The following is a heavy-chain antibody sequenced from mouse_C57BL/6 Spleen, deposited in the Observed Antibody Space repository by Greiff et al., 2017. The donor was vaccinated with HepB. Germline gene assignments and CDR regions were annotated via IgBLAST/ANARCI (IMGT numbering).Heavy chain of an antibody. CDR3: ARSIYYDYDGGYYFDY. V-gene: IGHV2-2*01. CDR1: GFSLTSYG. Sequence: VQRVESGPGLVQPSQSLSITCTVSGFSLTSYGVHWVRQSPGKGLEWLGVIWSGGSTDYTAAFISRLSISKDNSKSQVFFKMNSLQADDTAIYYCARSIYYDYDGGYYFDYWGQGTTLTVSS. J-gene: IGHJ2*01. CDR2: IWSGGST. D-gene: IGHD2-4*01.